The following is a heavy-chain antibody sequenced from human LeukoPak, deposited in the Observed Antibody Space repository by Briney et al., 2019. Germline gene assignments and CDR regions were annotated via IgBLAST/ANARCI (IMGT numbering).Heavy chain of an antibody. CDR1: GFSFSSYA. CDR2: ISGSGGST. Sequence: PGGSLRLSCAASGFSFSSYAMSWVRQASGKGLEWVSAISGSGGSTYYADSVKGRFTISRDNPKNTLYLQMNSLRAEDTAVYYCAKGPTYYYGSGNYFSDYWGQGTLVTVSS. V-gene: IGHV3-23*01. J-gene: IGHJ4*02. D-gene: IGHD3-10*01. CDR3: AKGPTYYYGSGNYFSDY.